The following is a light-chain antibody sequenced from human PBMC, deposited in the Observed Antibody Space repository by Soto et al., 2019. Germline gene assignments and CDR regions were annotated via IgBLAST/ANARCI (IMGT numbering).Light chain of an antibody. J-gene: IGKJ1*01. V-gene: IGKV3-20*01. CDR2: GAS. CDR1: QSVSSSY. Sequence: EIVLTQSPGTLSLSPGERATLSCMVSQSVSSSYLAWYQQKPGQAPRLLIYGASSRATGIPDRFSGSGSGTDFTLTISRLEPEDFAVYYCQQYGSSSWTFGQGTKVDIK. CDR3: QQYGSSSWT.